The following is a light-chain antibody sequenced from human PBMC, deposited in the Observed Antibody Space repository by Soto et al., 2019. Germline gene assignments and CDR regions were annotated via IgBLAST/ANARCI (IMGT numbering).Light chain of an antibody. CDR2: EVS. J-gene: IGLJ2*01. CDR1: SSDVGGYNF. V-gene: IGLV2-14*01. Sequence: QSVLTQPASVSGSPGQSITISCTGTSSDVGGYNFVSWYQQHPGKAPKLMIYEVSNRPSGVSYRFPGSKSGNTASLTISGLQAEDEADYYCSSYTSSVTLVFGGGTKLTVL. CDR3: SSYTSSVTLV.